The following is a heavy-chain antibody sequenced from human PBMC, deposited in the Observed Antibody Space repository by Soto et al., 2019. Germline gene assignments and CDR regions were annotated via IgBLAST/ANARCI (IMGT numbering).Heavy chain of an antibody. CDR2: IYPGDSDT. V-gene: IGHV5-51*01. CDR1: GYSFTSYW. J-gene: IGHJ3*02. D-gene: IGHD2-8*01. Sequence: PGESLKISCKGSGYSFTSYWIGWVRQMPGKGLEWMGIIYPGDSDTRYSPSFQGQVTISADKSISTAYLQWSSLKASDTAMYYCARRTSSLGYCTNGVCYTYAFDIWGQGTMVTVSS. CDR3: ARRTSSLGYCTNGVCYTYAFDI.